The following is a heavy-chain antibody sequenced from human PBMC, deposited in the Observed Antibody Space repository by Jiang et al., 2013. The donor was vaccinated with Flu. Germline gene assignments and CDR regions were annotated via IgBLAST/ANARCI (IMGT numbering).Heavy chain of an antibody. CDR2: TYYRSKWYN. CDR3: ARGGSSPLYSYYYGMDV. Sequence: GPGLVKPSQTLSLTCAISGDSVSSNSAAWNWIRQSPSRGLEWLGRTYYRSKWYNDYAVSVKSRIIINPDTSKNQFSLQLNSVTPEDTAVYYCARGGSSPLYSYYYGMDVWGQGTTVTVSS. CDR1: GDSVSSNSAA. D-gene: IGHD6-6*01. J-gene: IGHJ6*02. V-gene: IGHV6-1*01.